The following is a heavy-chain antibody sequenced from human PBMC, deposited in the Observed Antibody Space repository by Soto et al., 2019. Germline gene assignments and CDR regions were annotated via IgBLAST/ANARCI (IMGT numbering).Heavy chain of an antibody. Sequence: GGSLRLSCTASGFTFGDYAMSWVRQAPGKGLEWVGFIRSKAYGGTTEYAASVKGRFTTSRDGSKSIAYLQMNSLKTEDTAVYYCTRPRYSSSSGYYYYGMDVWGQGTTVTV. CDR2: IRSKAYGGTT. J-gene: IGHJ6*02. CDR3: TRPRYSSSSGYYYYGMDV. V-gene: IGHV3-49*04. CDR1: GFTFGDYA. D-gene: IGHD6-6*01.